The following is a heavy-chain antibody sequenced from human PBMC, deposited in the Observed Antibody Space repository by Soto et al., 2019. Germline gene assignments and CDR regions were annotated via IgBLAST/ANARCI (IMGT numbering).Heavy chain of an antibody. CDR1: GGSLSSTHW. V-gene: IGHV4-4*02. D-gene: IGHD3-10*01. J-gene: IGHJ5*02. Sequence: QVQLQESGPGLVKPSWTLSLTCAVSGGSLSSTHWWSWVRQPPRKGLEWIGDIYHTGSTNYNPSLKSRVTISVDKSNNQFSLNLSSVTAADTAVYYCARDPYYYGSGDKGGFDPWGQGTLVIVSS. CDR2: IYHTGST. CDR3: ARDPYYYGSGDKGGFDP.